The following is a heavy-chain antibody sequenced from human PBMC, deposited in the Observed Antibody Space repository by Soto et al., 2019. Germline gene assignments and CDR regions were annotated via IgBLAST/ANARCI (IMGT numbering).Heavy chain of an antibody. V-gene: IGHV3-66*01. D-gene: IGHD2-2*01. Sequence: PGGSLRLSCAASGFTVSSNYMSWVRQAPGKGLEWVSVIYSGGSTYYADSVKGRFTISRDNSKNTLYLQMNSLRAEDTAVYYCARDYEAGCSSTSCYPNHYYFDYWGQGTLVTVSS. CDR3: ARDYEAGCSSTSCYPNHYYFDY. CDR1: GFTVSSNY. J-gene: IGHJ4*02. CDR2: IYSGGST.